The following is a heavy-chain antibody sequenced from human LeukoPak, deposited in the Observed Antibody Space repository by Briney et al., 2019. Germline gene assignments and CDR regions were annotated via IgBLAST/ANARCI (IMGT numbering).Heavy chain of an antibody. Sequence: SETLSLTCTVSGGSISSYYWSWIRQPPGKGLEWIGYIYHSGSTKYNPSLKSRVTISVDTSKNQFSLKLSSVTAADTAVYYCARDQFTPGAMDVWGKGTTVTISS. CDR1: GGSISSYY. CDR3: ARDQFTPGAMDV. CDR2: IYHSGST. J-gene: IGHJ6*03. D-gene: IGHD2-15*01. V-gene: IGHV4-59*12.